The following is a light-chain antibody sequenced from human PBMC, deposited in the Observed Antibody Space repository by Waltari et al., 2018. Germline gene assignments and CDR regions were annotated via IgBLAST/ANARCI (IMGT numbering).Light chain of an antibody. V-gene: IGLV3-25*03. CDR1: ALPKQY. Sequence: SYELTPPPSVSVSPGQTARITCSAEALPKQYAYWYQQQPGQAPVLVIYKDSERPSGIPERFSGSSSGTTVTLTISGVQAEDEADYYCQSADSSGTVVFGGGTKLTVL. CDR3: QSADSSGTVV. CDR2: KDS. J-gene: IGLJ2*01.